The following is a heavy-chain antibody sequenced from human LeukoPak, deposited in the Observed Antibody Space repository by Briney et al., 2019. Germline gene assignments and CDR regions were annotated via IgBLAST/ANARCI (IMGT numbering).Heavy chain of an antibody. CDR1: FGSVSTYY. D-gene: IGHD1-26*01. J-gene: IGHJ4*02. CDR2: IDHTGRT. CDR3: ARGIEVGTYSGAVYFLDK. Sequence: SETLSLTCTVSFGSVSTYYWNWFRQPLGKGLEWIGYIDHTGRTNYNPSLRSRVTISLDTSKNQFSLSLDFVTVADTALYYCARGIEVGTYSGAVYFLDKWGQGTLVTVSS. V-gene: IGHV4-59*02.